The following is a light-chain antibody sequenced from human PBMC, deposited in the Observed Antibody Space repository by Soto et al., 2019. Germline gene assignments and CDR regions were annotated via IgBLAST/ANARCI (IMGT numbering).Light chain of an antibody. CDR2: EVV. CDR1: KSDIGVYDF. Sequence: QSVLTQPPSASGSPGQSVTISCTGTKSDIGVYDFVSWYQHHPGKAPRLIIYEVVQRPSGVPDRFSGSKSGNTASLTGSGLQAADEADYFCKSYAGSNTYVFGSGTKLTVL. V-gene: IGLV2-8*01. J-gene: IGLJ1*01. CDR3: KSYAGSNTYV.